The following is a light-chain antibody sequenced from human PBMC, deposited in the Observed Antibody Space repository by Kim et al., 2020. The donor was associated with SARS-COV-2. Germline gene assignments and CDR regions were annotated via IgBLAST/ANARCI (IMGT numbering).Light chain of an antibody. J-gene: IGLJ1*01. V-gene: IGLV1-40*01. Sequence: VTISCSGSSSNSGAGYEVHWYQQLPGAAPKLLIYGNSNRPSGVPDRFSGSKSGTSASLAITGLQAEDEADYYCQSYDSSLSGSGVFGTGTKVTVL. CDR3: QSYDSSLSGSGV. CDR2: GNS. CDR1: SSNSGAGYE.